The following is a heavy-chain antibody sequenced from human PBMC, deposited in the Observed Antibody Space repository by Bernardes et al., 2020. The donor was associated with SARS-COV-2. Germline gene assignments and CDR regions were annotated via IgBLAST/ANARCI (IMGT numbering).Heavy chain of an antibody. CDR2: ISSSSSYI. J-gene: IGHJ4*02. Sequence: GGSLRLSCAASGFTFSSYSMNWVRQAPGKGLEWVSSISSSSSYIYYADSVKGRFTISRDNAKNSLYLQMNSLRAEDTAVYYCARDAGDYGDYFAVGRFDYWGQGTLVTVSS. CDR3: ARDAGDYGDYFAVGRFDY. D-gene: IGHD4-17*01. V-gene: IGHV3-21*01. CDR1: GFTFSSYS.